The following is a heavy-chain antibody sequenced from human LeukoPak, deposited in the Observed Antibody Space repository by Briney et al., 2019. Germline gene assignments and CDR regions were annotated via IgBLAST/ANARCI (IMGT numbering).Heavy chain of an antibody. CDR2: IKQDGSDK. J-gene: IGHJ4*02. CDR3: ARDGPGGYCGGDCYNY. CDR1: GFTFTKYW. Sequence: AGGSLRLSCAASGFTFTKYWMTWVRQAPGKGLEWVGNIKQDGSDKNYMDSVKGRFTISRDNTKNSVHLQMSSLRAEDTAVYYCARDGPGGYCGGDCYNYWGQGTLVTVSS. D-gene: IGHD2-21*01. V-gene: IGHV3-7*01.